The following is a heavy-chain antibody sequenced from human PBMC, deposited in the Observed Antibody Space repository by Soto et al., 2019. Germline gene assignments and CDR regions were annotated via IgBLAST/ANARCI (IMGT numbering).Heavy chain of an antibody. CDR3: ARGRDGYCSGGSCCRPFGMDV. CDR1: GGSFSGYY. D-gene: IGHD2-15*01. CDR2: INHSGST. Sequence: SETLSLTCAVYGGSFSGYYWSWIRQPPGKGLGWIGEINHSGSTNYNPSLKSRVTISVDTSKNQFSLKLSSVTAADTAVYYCARGRDGYCSGGSCCRPFGMDVWGQGTTVTVSS. V-gene: IGHV4-34*01. J-gene: IGHJ6*02.